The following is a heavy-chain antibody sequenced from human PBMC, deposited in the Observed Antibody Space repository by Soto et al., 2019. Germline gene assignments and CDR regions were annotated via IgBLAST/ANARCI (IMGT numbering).Heavy chain of an antibody. CDR3: AKDSKALYTYGFWVINES. J-gene: IGHJ5*02. CDR2: ISGGDGST. Sequence: GGSLRLSCEASGFTFNRYAMSWVRQAPGKGLEWVASISGGDGSTYYADSVKGRFTISRDNAKNTLYLQMNSLRAEDTAVYYCAKDSKALYTYGFWVINESWGQGTLVTVSS. CDR1: GFTFNRYA. V-gene: IGHV3-23*01. D-gene: IGHD5-18*01.